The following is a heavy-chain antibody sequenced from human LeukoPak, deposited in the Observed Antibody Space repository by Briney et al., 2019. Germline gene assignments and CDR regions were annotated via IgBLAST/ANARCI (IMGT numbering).Heavy chain of an antibody. D-gene: IGHD3-10*01. CDR3: ARQGPKNHYGSGSNHFDY. V-gene: IGHV5-51*01. Sequence: GESLQISCKGSGYSFTSYWIGWVRQMPGKGLEWMGIIYPGDSDTRYSPSFQGQVTISADKSISTAYLQWSSLKASDTAMYYCARQGPKNHYGSGSNHFDYWGQGTLVTVSS. CDR2: IYPGDSDT. J-gene: IGHJ4*02. CDR1: GYSFTSYW.